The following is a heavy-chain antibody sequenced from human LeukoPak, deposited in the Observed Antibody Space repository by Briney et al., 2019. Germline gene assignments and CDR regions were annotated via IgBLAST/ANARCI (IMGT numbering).Heavy chain of an antibody. CDR3: AREYSSSSGRTFDY. J-gene: IGHJ4*02. Sequence: PSETLSLTCTVSGGSISSYYWNWTRQPAGKGLEWIGRISTTGSTNYNPSLKSRLTMSVDTSKNQFSLRLSSVSAADTAVYYCAREYSSSSGRTFDYWGQGTLVTVSS. D-gene: IGHD6-6*01. V-gene: IGHV4-4*07. CDR1: GGSISSYY. CDR2: ISTTGST.